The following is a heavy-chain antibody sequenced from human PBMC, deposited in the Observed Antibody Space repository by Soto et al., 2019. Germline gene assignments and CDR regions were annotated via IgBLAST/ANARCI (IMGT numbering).Heavy chain of an antibody. V-gene: IGHV1-58*02. CDR1: GFTFPTST. D-gene: IGHD5-18*01. J-gene: IGHJ4*02. CDR3: ATASAGYTFGFDF. Sequence: ASVKVSCKASGFTFPTSTIQWLRQTRGQRLEWIGWIVVGGGNTNFAQNFRQRVTISRDMSTSTAYMDLNSLTSDDTAVYYCATASAGYTFGFDFWGQGTLVTVS. CDR2: IVVGGGNT.